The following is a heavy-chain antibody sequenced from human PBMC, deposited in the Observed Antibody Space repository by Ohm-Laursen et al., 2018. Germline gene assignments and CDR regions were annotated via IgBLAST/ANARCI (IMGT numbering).Heavy chain of an antibody. CDR3: AKVLFSYYGSGSYYSPDY. CDR1: GFTVSSNY. D-gene: IGHD3-10*01. V-gene: IGHV3-53*05. CDR2: IYSGGST. J-gene: IGHJ4*02. Sequence: SLRLSCTASGFTVSSNYMSWVRQAPGKGLEWVSVIYSGGSTYYADSVKGRFTISRDNSKNTLYLQMNSLRAEDTAVYYCAKVLFSYYGSGSYYSPDYWGQGTLVTVSS.